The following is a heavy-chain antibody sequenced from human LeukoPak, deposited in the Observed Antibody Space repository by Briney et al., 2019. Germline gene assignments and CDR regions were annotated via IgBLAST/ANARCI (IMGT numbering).Heavy chain of an antibody. J-gene: IGHJ4*02. CDR1: AFSVSSNY. Sequence: GGSLRLSCAASAFSVSSNYMSWVRQAPGKGLEWVANIKLDGSEKNYVDSVKGRFTISRDNTKNSLYLQMNSLRVEDTAVFYCARDQYDTWSRRGNFDSWGQGTLVIVSS. D-gene: IGHD3-3*01. CDR2: IKLDGSEK. V-gene: IGHV3-7*03. CDR3: ARDQYDTWSRRGNFDS.